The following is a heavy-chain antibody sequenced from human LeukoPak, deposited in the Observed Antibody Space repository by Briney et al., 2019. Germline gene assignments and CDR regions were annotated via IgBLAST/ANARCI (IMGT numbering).Heavy chain of an antibody. V-gene: IGHV1-18*04. CDR2: ISAYNGNT. Sequence: ASVKVSCKASGYTFTSYGISWVRQAPGQGLEWMGWISAYNGNTNYAQKLQGRVTMTTDTSTSTAYMELRSLRSDDTAVYYCARQRDCSGGSCYSAVDYWGQGTLVTVSS. D-gene: IGHD2-15*01. CDR3: ARQRDCSGGSCYSAVDY. J-gene: IGHJ4*02. CDR1: GYTFTSYG.